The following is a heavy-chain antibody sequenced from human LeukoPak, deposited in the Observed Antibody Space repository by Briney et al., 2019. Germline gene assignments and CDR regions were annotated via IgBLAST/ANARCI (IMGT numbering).Heavy chain of an antibody. Sequence: GGSLRLSCAASGFTFSSYGMHRVRQAPGKGLEWVAVISYDGSNKYYADSVKGRFTISRDNSKNTLYLQMNSLRAEDTAVYYCAKLGLNFDIWGQGTMVTVSS. CDR1: GFTFSSYG. V-gene: IGHV3-30*18. D-gene: IGHD3-16*01. J-gene: IGHJ3*02. CDR2: ISYDGSNK. CDR3: AKLGLNFDI.